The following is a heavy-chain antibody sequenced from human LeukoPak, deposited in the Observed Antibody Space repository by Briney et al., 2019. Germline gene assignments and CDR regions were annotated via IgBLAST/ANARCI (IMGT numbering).Heavy chain of an antibody. Sequence: ASVKVSCKASGYTFTSYGISWVRQAPGQGLEWMGWISAYNGNTNYAQKLQGRVTMTTDTSTSTAYMELRSLRSDDTAVYYCARHALKVGATRAFDIWGQGTMVTVSS. CDR1: GYTFTSYG. V-gene: IGHV1-18*01. J-gene: IGHJ3*02. CDR3: ARHALKVGATRAFDI. CDR2: ISAYNGNT. D-gene: IGHD1-26*01.